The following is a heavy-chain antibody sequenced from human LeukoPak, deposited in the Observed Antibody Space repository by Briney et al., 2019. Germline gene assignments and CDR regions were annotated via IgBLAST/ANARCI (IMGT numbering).Heavy chain of an antibody. CDR3: ARDRRYGSYIPDY. V-gene: IGHV3-33*01. J-gene: IGHJ4*02. D-gene: IGHD1-26*01. Sequence: GGSLRLSCAASGFTFSSYCMHWVRQAPGKGLEWVAVIWYDGSNKYYADSVKGRFTISRDNSKNTLYLQMNSLRAEDTAVYYCARDRRYGSYIPDYWGQGTLVTVSS. CDR2: IWYDGSNK. CDR1: GFTFSSYC.